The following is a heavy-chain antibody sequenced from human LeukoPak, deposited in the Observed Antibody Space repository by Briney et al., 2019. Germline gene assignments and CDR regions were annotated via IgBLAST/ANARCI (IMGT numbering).Heavy chain of an antibody. J-gene: IGHJ4*02. V-gene: IGHV5-51*01. Sequence: GESLKISCKGSGYNFTNYWIGWVRQMPGQGLEWMGIIYPGESDTRYSPSFQGQVTISADKSISTAYLQWSSLKASDTAMYYCARSAKMYGSGSYYNYFDYWGQGTLVTVSS. CDR1: GYNFTNYW. CDR3: ARSAKMYGSGSYYNYFDY. D-gene: IGHD3-10*01. CDR2: IYPGESDT.